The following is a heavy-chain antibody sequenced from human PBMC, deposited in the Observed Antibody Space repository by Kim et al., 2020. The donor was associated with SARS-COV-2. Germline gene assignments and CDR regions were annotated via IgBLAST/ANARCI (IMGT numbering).Heavy chain of an antibody. J-gene: IGHJ3*02. CDR3: ARVYSGYDQDAFDI. CDR2: ISAYNGNT. V-gene: IGHV1-18*04. D-gene: IGHD5-12*01. CDR1: GYTFTSYG. Sequence: ASVKVSCKASGYTFTSYGISWVRQAPGQGLEWMGWISAYNGNTNYAQKLQGRVTMTTDTSTSTAYMELRSLRSDDTAVYYCARVYSGYDQDAFDIWGQGTMVTVSS.